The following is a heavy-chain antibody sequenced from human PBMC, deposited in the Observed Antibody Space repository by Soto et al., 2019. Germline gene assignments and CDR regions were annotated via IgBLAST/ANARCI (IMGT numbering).Heavy chain of an antibody. D-gene: IGHD1-7*01. CDR2: ISGSGGST. J-gene: IGHJ6*02. CDR3: AFGGGDGTGTDLGPFYGMDV. V-gene: IGHV3-23*01. Sequence: GGSLRLSCAASGFTFSSYAMSWVRQAPGKGLEWVSAISGSGGSTYYADSVKGRFTISRDNSKNTLYLQMNSLRAEDTAVYYFAFGGGDGTGTDLGPFYGMDVWGQGTTVTVSS. CDR1: GFTFSSYA.